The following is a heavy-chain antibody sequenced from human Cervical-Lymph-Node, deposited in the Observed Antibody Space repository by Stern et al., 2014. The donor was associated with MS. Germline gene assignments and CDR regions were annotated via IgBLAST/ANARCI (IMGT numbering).Heavy chain of an antibody. CDR1: GYTFTAYF. J-gene: IGHJ4*02. CDR3: ARDRGSYSDY. CDR2: ISPKAGSA. D-gene: IGHD1-26*01. Sequence: VQLVESWAEVERPGASVKVSCKASGYTFTAYFLHCVRQAPGQGLEWMGWISPKAGSATYAQKFQDRVTMTRDTSINTGYMEVSSLRSDDTAVYYCARDRGSYSDYWGQGTLVAVSS. V-gene: IGHV1-2*02.